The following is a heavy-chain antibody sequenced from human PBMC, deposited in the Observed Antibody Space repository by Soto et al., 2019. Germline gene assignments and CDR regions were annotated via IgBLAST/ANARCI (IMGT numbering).Heavy chain of an antibody. CDR1: GFTFSSYD. D-gene: IGHD3-9*01. Sequence: EVQLVESGGGLVQPGGSLRLSCAASGFTFSSYDMHWVRQAPGKGLECVSAIGTAGDTYYPGSVKGRFTIARENAKNSLYLQMNSLRAGDTAVYYGARAGTGLDDAFDIWGQGTMVTVSS. CDR3: ARAGTGLDDAFDI. V-gene: IGHV3-13*01. J-gene: IGHJ3*02. CDR2: IGTAGDT.